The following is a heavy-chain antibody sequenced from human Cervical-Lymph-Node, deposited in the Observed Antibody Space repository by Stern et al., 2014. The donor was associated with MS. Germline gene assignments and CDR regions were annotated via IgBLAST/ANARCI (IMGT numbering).Heavy chain of an antibody. Sequence: QLQLQESGPGLLKPSETLSLTCTVSGDSIRTYFWTWIRQSPGKTLEWIGYIYSSGSTDYNPSLKSRVTMSLDTANKQFFLTLSSVTAADTAVYFCARKADWGDYFDYWGQGTLVTVSS. CDR1: GDSIRTYF. CDR2: IYSSGST. V-gene: IGHV4-59*08. D-gene: IGHD7-27*01. J-gene: IGHJ4*02. CDR3: ARKADWGDYFDY.